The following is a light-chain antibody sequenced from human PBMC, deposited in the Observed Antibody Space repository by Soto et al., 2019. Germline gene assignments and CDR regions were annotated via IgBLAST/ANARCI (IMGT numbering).Light chain of an antibody. V-gene: IGKV3-20*01. CDR2: GAS. Sequence: EIVLTQSPGTLSLSPGERATISCRASQSVSSSQLAWYQQRPGQAPRLLVYGASTRATGIEDRFSGSGSGTEFTLTIRRLEPEDFAVYYCQYYGSSVTCAGGTKVDIK. CDR3: QYYGSSVT. J-gene: IGKJ4*01. CDR1: QSVSSSQ.